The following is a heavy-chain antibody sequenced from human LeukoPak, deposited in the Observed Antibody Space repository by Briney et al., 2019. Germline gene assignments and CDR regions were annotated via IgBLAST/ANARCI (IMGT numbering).Heavy chain of an antibody. J-gene: IGHJ4*02. D-gene: IGHD7-27*01. CDR1: GGSISSTSYY. CDR3: ARLHWGSGGSGSFDY. CDR2: IYYSGNT. V-gene: IGHV4-39*02. Sequence: KSSVTLSLTCTVPGGSISSTSYYWGWIRQPPGKGLEWIVIIYYSGNTYYNPSLKSRLTISVDTSKNHFSLKLNSVTAADTAVFYCARLHWGSGGSGSFDYWGQGTLVTVSS.